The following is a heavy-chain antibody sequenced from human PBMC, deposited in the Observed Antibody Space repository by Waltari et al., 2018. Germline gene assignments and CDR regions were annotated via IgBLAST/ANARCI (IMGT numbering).Heavy chain of an antibody. J-gene: IGHJ6*03. Sequence: QVQLQQWGAGLLKPSETLSLTCAVYGGSFSGYYWSWLRQHPGKGLEWIGEINHSGSTNYNPSLKSRVTISVDTSKNQFSLKLSSVTAADTAVYYCARGRGVSVAATPGSRYYYYYMDVWGKGTTVTVSS. D-gene: IGHD2-15*01. CDR3: ARGRGVSVAATPGSRYYYYYMDV. V-gene: IGHV4-34*01. CDR2: INHSGST. CDR1: GGSFSGYY.